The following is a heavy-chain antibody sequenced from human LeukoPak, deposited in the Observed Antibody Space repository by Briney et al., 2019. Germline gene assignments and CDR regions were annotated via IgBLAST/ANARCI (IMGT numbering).Heavy chain of an antibody. J-gene: IGHJ6*03. CDR3: ARVLTSGAYYYYMDV. CDR2: TYYRSKWYN. D-gene: IGHD3-10*01. V-gene: IGHV6-1*01. CDR1: GDGVSSNSTA. Sequence: SQTLSLSCAISGDGVSSNSTAWNWIRQSRWRGLEWLGRTYYRSKWYNDDAVSVKSRITINPDTSKNQFSLQLNSVTPEDTAVYYCARVLTSGAYYYYMDVWGKGTTVTVSS.